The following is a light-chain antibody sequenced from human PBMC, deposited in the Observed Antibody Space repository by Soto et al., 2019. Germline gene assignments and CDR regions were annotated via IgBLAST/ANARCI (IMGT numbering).Light chain of an antibody. CDR1: SSDVGSYNL. CDR2: EVS. V-gene: IGLV2-23*02. J-gene: IGLJ1*01. Sequence: QSALTQPASVSGSPGQSITLSCTGTSSDVGSYNLVSWYQQHPGKAPKLMISEVSKRHSGVSNRFSGSKSGNTASLTISGLQAEDEADYSCCSYAGSSTFFYVFGTGTKLTVL. CDR3: CSYAGSSTFFYV.